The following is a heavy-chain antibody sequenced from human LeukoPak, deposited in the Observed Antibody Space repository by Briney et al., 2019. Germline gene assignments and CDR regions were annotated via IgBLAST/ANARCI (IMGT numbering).Heavy chain of an antibody. CDR2: ISPNSGGT. CDR3: ARVEVAGNILIDY. D-gene: IGHD6-19*01. V-gene: IGHV1-2*02. Sequence: ASVKVSCKASGYTFTDYYIHWVRQAPGQGLEWMGWISPNSGGTNYAQKFQGRVILTRATSIRTAYMELSGLTSDDMAVYYCARVEVAGNILIDYWGQGTLVIVSS. J-gene: IGHJ4*02. CDR1: GYTFTDYY.